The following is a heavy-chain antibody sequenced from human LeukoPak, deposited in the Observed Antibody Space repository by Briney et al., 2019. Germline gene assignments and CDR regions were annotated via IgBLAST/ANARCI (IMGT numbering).Heavy chain of an antibody. CDR3: ARDFPPAYYYDSSGYNSRALDY. J-gene: IGHJ4*02. CDR2: INPSGGST. D-gene: IGHD3-22*01. CDR1: GYIFTGYY. V-gene: IGHV1-46*01. Sequence: ASVMVSCKASGYIFTGYYIHWVRQAPGQGLEWMGIINPSGGSTSYAQKFQGRVTMTRDTSTSTVYMELSSLRSEDTAVYYCARDFPPAYYYDSSGYNSRALDYWGQGTLVTVSS.